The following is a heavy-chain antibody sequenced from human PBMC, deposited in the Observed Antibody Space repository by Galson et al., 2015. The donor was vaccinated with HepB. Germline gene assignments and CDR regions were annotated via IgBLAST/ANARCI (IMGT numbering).Heavy chain of an antibody. J-gene: IGHJ1*01. D-gene: IGHD2-21*02. V-gene: IGHV3-48*01. Sequence: SLRLSCAASGFTFSSYSMNWVRQAPGKGLEWVSYISSSSSTIYYADSVKGRFTISRDNAKNSLYLQMNSLRAEDTAVYYCASSPHIVVVTPDFQHWGQGTLVTVSS. CDR1: GFTFSSYS. CDR3: ASSPHIVVVTPDFQH. CDR2: ISSSSSTI.